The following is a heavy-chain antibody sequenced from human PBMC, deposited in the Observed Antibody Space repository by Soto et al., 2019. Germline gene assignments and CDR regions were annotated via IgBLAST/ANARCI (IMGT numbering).Heavy chain of an antibody. V-gene: IGHV3-7*01. CDR2: IKQDGSEK. J-gene: IGHJ4*02. CDR1: GFTFSSYW. CDR3: ASFHDFWSGYPNDY. D-gene: IGHD3-3*01. Sequence: GGSLRLSCAASGFTFSSYWMSWVRQAPGKGLEWVANIKQDGSEKYYVDSVKGRFTISRDNAKNSLYLQMNSLRAEDTAVYYCASFHDFWSGYPNDYWGQGTLVTVSS.